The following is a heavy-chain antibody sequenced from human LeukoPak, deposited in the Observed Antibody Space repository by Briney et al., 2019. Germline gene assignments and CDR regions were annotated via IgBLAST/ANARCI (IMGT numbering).Heavy chain of an antibody. CDR3: ARVFVLPLLGYCSSTSCPGAWFDP. CDR1: GYSFTSYG. D-gene: IGHD2-2*01. Sequence: GASVTVSCKASGYSFTSYGISWVRQAPGQGLEWMGWISAYNGNTNYAQKLQGRVTMTTDTSTSTAYMELRSLRSDDTAVYYCARVFVLPLLGYCSSTSCPGAWFDPWGQGTLVTVSS. CDR2: ISAYNGNT. V-gene: IGHV1-18*01. J-gene: IGHJ5*02.